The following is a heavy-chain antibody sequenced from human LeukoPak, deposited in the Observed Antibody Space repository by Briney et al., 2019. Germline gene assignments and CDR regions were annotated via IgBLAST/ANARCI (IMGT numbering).Heavy chain of an antibody. CDR1: GFTFSSYG. J-gene: IGHJ4*02. D-gene: IGHD3-10*01. CDR3: AKEMDPYGSGSYYPYFAFDY. V-gene: IGHV3-30*18. CDR2: IPYDGSNK. Sequence: PGRSLRLSCAASGFTFSSYGMHWVRQAPGKGLEWVAVIPYDGSNKYYADSVKGRFTISRDNSKNTLYLQMNSLRAEDTAVYYCAKEMDPYGSGSYYPYFAFDYWGQGTLVTVSS.